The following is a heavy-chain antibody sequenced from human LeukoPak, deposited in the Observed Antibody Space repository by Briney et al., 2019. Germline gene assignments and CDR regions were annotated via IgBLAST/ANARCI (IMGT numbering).Heavy chain of an antibody. V-gene: IGHV3-33*01. CDR1: GFTFSSYG. CDR2: IWYDGSNK. J-gene: IGHJ3*02. Sequence: GGSLRLSCAASGFTFSSYGMPWVRQAPGKGLEWVAVIWYDGSNKYYADSVKGRFTISRDNSKNTLYLQMNSLRAEDTAVYYCAREVLDDSSGIDAFDIWGQGTMVTVSS. CDR3: AREVLDDSSGIDAFDI. D-gene: IGHD3-22*01.